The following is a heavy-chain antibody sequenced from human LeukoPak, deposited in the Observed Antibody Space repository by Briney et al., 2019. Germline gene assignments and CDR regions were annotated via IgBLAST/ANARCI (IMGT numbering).Heavy chain of an antibody. CDR3: ARPIVVAVYDAFDI. Sequence: SQTLSLTCTVSGGSLSSGGYYWSWIRQSPGKGLEWIGYIYHSGSTFYNPSLKSRVTISLDRSKNQFSLKLSSVTAADTAVYYCARPIVVAVYDAFDIWGQGTMVTVSS. D-gene: IGHD2-21*01. CDR1: GGSLSSGGYY. CDR2: IYHSGST. V-gene: IGHV4-30-2*06. J-gene: IGHJ3*02.